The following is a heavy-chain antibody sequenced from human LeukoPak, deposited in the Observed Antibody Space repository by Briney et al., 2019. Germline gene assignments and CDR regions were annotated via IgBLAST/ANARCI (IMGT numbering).Heavy chain of an antibody. D-gene: IGHD6-13*01. V-gene: IGHV4-59*01. CDR1: GGSMSGYY. CDR2: IYYRGDT. J-gene: IGHJ6*03. Sequence: TSETLSLTCSVSGGSMSGYYWSWIRQPPGQGLEWIGFIYYRGDTKYNPSLKSRVTKLVDTSKNQFSLKLSSVTAADTAVYYCARAGSSSWPHYYYYMDVWGKGTTVTISS. CDR3: ARAGSSSWPHYYYYMDV.